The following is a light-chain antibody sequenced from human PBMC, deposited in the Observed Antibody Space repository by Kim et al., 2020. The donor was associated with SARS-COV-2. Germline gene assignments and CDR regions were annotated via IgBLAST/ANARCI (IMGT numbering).Light chain of an antibody. CDR3: QQRDTWIT. CDR2: GAS. J-gene: IGKJ5*01. CDR1: QSVGTY. V-gene: IGKV3-11*01. Sequence: DIVLTQSPATLSLSPGDRATLSCRDSQSVGTYLAWYQQKAGQPPRLVIYGASRRATGIPARFSGSGSGTDFTLTINNLEPEDFAVYYCQQRDTWITFGQGTRLEIK.